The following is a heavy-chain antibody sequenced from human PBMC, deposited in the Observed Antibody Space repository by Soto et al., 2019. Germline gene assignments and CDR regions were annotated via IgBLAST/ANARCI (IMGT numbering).Heavy chain of an antibody. CDR1: GGSFSGYY. V-gene: IGHV4-34*01. Sequence: QVQLQQWGAGLLKPSETLSLTCAVYGGSFSGYYWSWIRQPPGKGLEWIGEINHSGSTNYNPSLKSRVTIPVDTSKNQFSLNLSSVTAADTAVYYCARVSGSSSPRVLYWGQGTLVTVSS. CDR2: INHSGST. D-gene: IGHD6-13*01. J-gene: IGHJ4*02. CDR3: ARVSGSSSPRVLY.